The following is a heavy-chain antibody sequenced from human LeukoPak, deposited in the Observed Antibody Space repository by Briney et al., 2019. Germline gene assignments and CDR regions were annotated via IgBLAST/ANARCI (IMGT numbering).Heavy chain of an antibody. CDR1: GFTFSRNS. V-gene: IGHV3-48*01. J-gene: IGHJ4*01. CDR2: ISFSSSII. Sequence: GGSLRLSCAASGFTFSRNSMNWVRQAPGKGLEWVSCISFSSSIIYYADSVKGRFTVSRDNAKNSLFLQLDSLRAEDTAVYYCARALTAYYFDDWGLGTLVTVSS. CDR3: ARALTAYYFDD. D-gene: IGHD2-21*01.